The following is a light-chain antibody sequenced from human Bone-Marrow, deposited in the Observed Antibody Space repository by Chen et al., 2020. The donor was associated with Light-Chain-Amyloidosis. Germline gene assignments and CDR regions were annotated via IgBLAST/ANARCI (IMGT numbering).Light chain of an antibody. CDR1: DLPKKY. CDR3: QSADSSGTYEVI. CDR2: RDT. J-gene: IGLJ2*01. V-gene: IGLV3-25*03. Sequence: SYELTQPPSVSVSPGQTARITCSGDDLPKKYAYWYQQKPGQAPVLVIHRDTKRPSGISERFSGSSSGTTATLTISGVQAEDEADYHCQSADSSGTYEVIFGGGTKLTVL.